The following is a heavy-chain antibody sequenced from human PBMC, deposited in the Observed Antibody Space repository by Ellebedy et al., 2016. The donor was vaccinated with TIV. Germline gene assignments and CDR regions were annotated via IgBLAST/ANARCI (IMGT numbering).Heavy chain of an antibody. CDR2: ISSSNYI. CDR1: GFSFSNYY. J-gene: IGHJ4*02. Sequence: GESLKISCVASGFSFSNYYMNWVRQAPGKGLEWVSSISSSNYIYYADSVKGRFTISRDNAKNSLYLQLNSLRAEDTAVYYCAPQGFYNGGSFDYWGQGTLVTVSS. D-gene: IGHD2-8*01. CDR3: APQGFYNGGSFDY. V-gene: IGHV3-69-1*01.